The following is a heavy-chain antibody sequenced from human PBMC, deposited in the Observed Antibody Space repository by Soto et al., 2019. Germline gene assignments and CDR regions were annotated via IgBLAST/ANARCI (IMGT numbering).Heavy chain of an antibody. CDR2: IYFSGNT. D-gene: IGHD3-22*01. CDR3: ARAQDSSGLYGMDV. V-gene: IGHV4-31*03. Sequence: SETLSLTCTVSGVSIRSGGYYWSWIRQHPGTGLEWIGCIYFSGNTDYNPSLKSRVTISEDTSKNQFSLQMSSVTAADTAVYSCARAQDSSGLYGMDVWGQGTTVTVSS. CDR1: GVSIRSGGYY. J-gene: IGHJ6*02.